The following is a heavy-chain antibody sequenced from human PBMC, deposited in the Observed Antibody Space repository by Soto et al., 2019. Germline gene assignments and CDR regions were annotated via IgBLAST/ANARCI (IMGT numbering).Heavy chain of an antibody. CDR2: IYTSGST. V-gene: IGHV4-4*07. J-gene: IGHJ4*02. CDR1: GGSISSYY. Sequence: QVQLQESGPGLVKPSETLSLTCTVSGGSISSYYWSWIRQPAGKGLEWIGRIYTSGSTNYNPSLKSRVTMSVDTSKNQFSLKLSSVTAADTAVYYCARVGLSGSYVDRYFDYWGQGTLVTVSS. CDR3: ARVGLSGSYVDRYFDY. D-gene: IGHD1-26*01.